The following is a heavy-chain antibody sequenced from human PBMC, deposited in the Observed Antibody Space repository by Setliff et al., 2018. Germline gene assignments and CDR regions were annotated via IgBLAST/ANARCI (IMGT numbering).Heavy chain of an antibody. Sequence: ASVKVSCKASGYTFTSHYMHWVRQAPGLGLEWMGTINPSSGRTSYAQKFQGRVTMTRDTSTSTVYMDMSSLRAEDTAVYYCAKDQGGYSYGNDAFDIWGQGTKVTVSS. V-gene: IGHV1-46*01. J-gene: IGHJ3*02. CDR3: AKDQGGYSYGNDAFDI. CDR1: GYTFTSHY. CDR2: INPSSGRT. D-gene: IGHD5-18*01.